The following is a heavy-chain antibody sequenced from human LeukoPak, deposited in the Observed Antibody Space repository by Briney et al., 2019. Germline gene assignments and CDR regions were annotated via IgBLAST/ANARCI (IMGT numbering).Heavy chain of an antibody. J-gene: IGHJ4*02. CDR2: INHSGST. CDR3: ARVAYDYAWGIPSYFDY. Sequence: PSETLSLTCAVYGGSFSGYYWSCIRQPPGKGLEWIGEINHSGSTNYNPSLKSRVTISVDTSKNQFSLKLSSVTAADTAVYYCARVAYDYAWGIPSYFDYWGQGTLVTVSS. CDR1: GGSFSGYY. D-gene: IGHD3-16*01. V-gene: IGHV4-34*01.